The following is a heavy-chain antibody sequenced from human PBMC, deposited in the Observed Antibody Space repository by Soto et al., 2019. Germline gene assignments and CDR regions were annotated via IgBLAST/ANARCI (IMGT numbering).Heavy chain of an antibody. CDR2: IIPFVGTA. V-gene: IGHV1-69*06. CDR1: GGTFSSYA. Sequence: QVQLVQSGAEVKKPGSSVKVSCKASGGTFSSYAISWVRQAPGRGLGWMGGIIPFVGTANYAQKFQGRDTINADKSTRTANIEVSGLTSEGPAVYYCPYAGSGELLLGWFFLWRQGTLVTVSA. D-gene: IGHD3-10*01. J-gene: IGHJ5*02. CDR3: PYAGSGELLLGWFFL.